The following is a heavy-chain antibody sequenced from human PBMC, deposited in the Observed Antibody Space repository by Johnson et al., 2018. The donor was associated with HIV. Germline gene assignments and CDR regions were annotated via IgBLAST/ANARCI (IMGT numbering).Heavy chain of an antibody. J-gene: IGHJ3*02. D-gene: IGHD1-26*01. V-gene: IGHV3-33*06. CDR2: IWYDGNNK. CDR3: AKGLGRYYEAFDI. CDR1: GFTFSSYG. Sequence: VQLVESGGGVAQPGRSLRLSCAASGFTFSSYGMHWVRQAPGKGLEWVAIIWYDGNNKYYADSVKGRFTISRDNSKNTLYLQMNSLRVEDTAVYYCAKGLGRYYEAFDIWGQGTMVTVSS.